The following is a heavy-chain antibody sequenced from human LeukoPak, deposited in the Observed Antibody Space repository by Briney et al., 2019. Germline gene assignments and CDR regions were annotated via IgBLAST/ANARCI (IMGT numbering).Heavy chain of an antibody. Sequence: PSETLSLTCTVSGGSISSGSYYWRWIRQPAGKGLEWIGRIYTSGSTNYNPSLKSRVTISVDTSKNQFSLKLSSVTAADTAVYYCARVGRGGYDSSGYYIFDYWGQGTLVTVSS. V-gene: IGHV4-61*02. CDR1: GGSISSGSYY. D-gene: IGHD3-22*01. CDR3: ARVGRGGYDSSGYYIFDY. J-gene: IGHJ4*02. CDR2: IYTSGST.